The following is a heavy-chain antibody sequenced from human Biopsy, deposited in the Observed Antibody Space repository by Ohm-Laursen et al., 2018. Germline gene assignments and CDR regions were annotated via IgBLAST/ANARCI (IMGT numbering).Heavy chain of an antibody. CDR2: ISSSGNST. Sequence: SLRLSCAASGFSFSSYGMYWVRQAPGKGLEWVSGISSSGNSTYYAGSVKGRFTISRDNSKNTLYLQLNSLRVDDTAVYYCAKDRRTMRIWYFDLWGRGTLVTVSS. V-gene: IGHV3-NL1*01. J-gene: IGHJ2*01. CDR3: AKDRRTMRIWYFDL. CDR1: GFSFSSYG. D-gene: IGHD4/OR15-4a*01.